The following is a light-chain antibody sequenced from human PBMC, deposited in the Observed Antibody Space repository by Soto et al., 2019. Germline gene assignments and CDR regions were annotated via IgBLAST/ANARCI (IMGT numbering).Light chain of an antibody. V-gene: IGLV1-47*01. CDR3: AAWDGDLSGVV. CDR1: TSNIGNNY. J-gene: IGLJ2*01. CDR2: RND. Sequence: QSVLTQPPSVSGTPGQRVTISYSGTTSNIGNNYVYWYQHLPGTAPKLLIHRNDQRPSGVPDRFSGSKSGTSASLAISGLRSEDEADYYCAAWDGDLSGVVFGGGTKLTVL.